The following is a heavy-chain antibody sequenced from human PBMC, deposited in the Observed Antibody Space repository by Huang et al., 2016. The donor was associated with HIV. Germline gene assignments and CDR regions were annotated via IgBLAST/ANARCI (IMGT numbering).Heavy chain of an antibody. CDR1: GGTFSTSA. CDR2: IIPMLGTT. CDR3: ARQPYCGGDCAHYYYFYMDV. V-gene: IGHV1-69*13. J-gene: IGHJ6*03. D-gene: IGHD2-21*02. Sequence: QVQLVQSGAEVKRPGASAKVSCRASGGTFSTSAVSWVRQAPGQGLGWMGGIIPMLGTTNYAQRLQGKVTITADESSSTVYMELSSLRSDDTAVYYCARQPYCGGDCAHYYYFYMDVWGKGTTVTVSS.